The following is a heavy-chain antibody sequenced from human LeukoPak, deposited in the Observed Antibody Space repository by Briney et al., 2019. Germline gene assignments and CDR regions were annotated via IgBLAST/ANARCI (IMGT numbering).Heavy chain of an antibody. CDR2: IWYDGSNK. J-gene: IGHJ4*02. Sequence: GGSLRLSCAASGFTFSSYGMHWVRQAPGKGLEWVAVIWYDGSNKYYADSVKGRFTTSRDNSKNTLYLQMNSLRAEDTAVCYCARELLGFFDYWGQGTLVTVSS. D-gene: IGHD2-15*01. V-gene: IGHV3-33*01. CDR3: ARELLGFFDY. CDR1: GFTFSSYG.